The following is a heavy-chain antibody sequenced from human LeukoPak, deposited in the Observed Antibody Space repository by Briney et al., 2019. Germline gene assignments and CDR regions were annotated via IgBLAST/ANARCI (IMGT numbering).Heavy chain of an antibody. V-gene: IGHV1-18*01. CDR2: ISAYNGNT. Sequence: ASVKVSCKASGYTFTSYGISWVRQAPGQGLEWMGWISAYNGNTNYAQKLQGRVTMTTDTSTSTAYMELRSLRSDDTAVYYCAILGPYYYGSSGYYSEEVIHFDYWGQGTLVTVSS. CDR1: GYTFTSYG. J-gene: IGHJ4*02. D-gene: IGHD3-22*01. CDR3: AILGPYYYGSSGYYSEEVIHFDY.